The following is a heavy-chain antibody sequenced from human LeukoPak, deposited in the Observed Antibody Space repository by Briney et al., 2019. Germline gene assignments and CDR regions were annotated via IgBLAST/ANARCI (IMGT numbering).Heavy chain of an antibody. CDR1: GFTFSSYG. J-gene: IGHJ3*02. V-gene: IGHV3-30*02. D-gene: IGHD3-22*01. CDR2: IRYDGSNK. CDR3: AKDYYDSSGWFYDAFDI. Sequence: PGGSLRLSCAASGFTFSSYGMHWVRQAPGKGLEGVAFIRYDGSNKYYADSVKDRFTISRDNSKNTLYLQMNSLRADDTAVYYCAKDYYDSSGWFYDAFDIWGQGTMVTASS.